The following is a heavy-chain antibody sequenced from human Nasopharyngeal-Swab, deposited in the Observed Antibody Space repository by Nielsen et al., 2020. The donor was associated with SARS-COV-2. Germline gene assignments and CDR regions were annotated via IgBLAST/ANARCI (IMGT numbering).Heavy chain of an antibody. CDR1: GGSVSSGSYY. J-gene: IGHJ4*02. D-gene: IGHD3-16*02. Sequence: SETLSLTCTVSGGSVSSGSYYWSWIRQPPGKGLEWIGYIYYSGSTNYNPSLTSRVTISVDTSKNQFSLKLSSVTAADTAVYYCARGRVWGSYRYTYYFDYWGQGTLVTVSS. V-gene: IGHV4-61*01. CDR2: IYYSGST. CDR3: ARGRVWGSYRYTYYFDY.